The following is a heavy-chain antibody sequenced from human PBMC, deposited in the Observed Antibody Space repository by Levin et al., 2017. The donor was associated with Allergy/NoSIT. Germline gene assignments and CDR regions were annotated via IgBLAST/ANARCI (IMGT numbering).Heavy chain of an antibody. V-gene: IGHV3-30*18. D-gene: IGHD3-22*01. CDR3: AKDGYYYDSSGYYHDAFDI. CDR2: ISYDGSNK. J-gene: IGHJ3*02. CDR1: GFTFSSYG. Sequence: GESLKISCAASGFTFSSYGMHWVRQAPGKGLEWVAVISYDGSNKYYADSVKGRFTISRDNSKNTLYLQMNSLRAEDTAVYYCAKDGYYYDSSGYYHDAFDIWGQGTMVTVSS.